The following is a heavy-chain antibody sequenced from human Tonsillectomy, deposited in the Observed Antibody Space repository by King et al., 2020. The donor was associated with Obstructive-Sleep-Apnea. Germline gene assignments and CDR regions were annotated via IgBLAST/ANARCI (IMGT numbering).Heavy chain of an antibody. J-gene: IGHJ6*02. CDR1: GFTFGSYA. Sequence: VQLVESGGGLVQPGGSLRLSCAASGFTFGSYAMSWVRQTPGKGLEWVSAISGSGGSTYFADSVKGRFTISRDNSKNTLYLQMNSLRAEETAVYYWAKDRGYCSSTSCERDFYNYYYGMDVWGQGTTVTVSS. CDR3: AKDRGYCSSTSCERDFYNYYYGMDV. CDR2: ISGSGGST. D-gene: IGHD2-2*01. V-gene: IGHV3-23*04.